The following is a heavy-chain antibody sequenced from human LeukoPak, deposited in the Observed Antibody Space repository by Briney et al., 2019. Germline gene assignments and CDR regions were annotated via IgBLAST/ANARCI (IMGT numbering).Heavy chain of an antibody. D-gene: IGHD3-3*01. CDR3: ARAIFWGGYNSREYYYGLDL. CDR1: GCSISSYY. Sequence: SETLSLTCTVSGCSISSYYWSWIRQPPGKGLEWIAYISYSGNTNYNPSLKSRVTISVETSKNQFSLQLSSVTAADTAVYDCARAIFWGGYNSREYYYGLDLWGQGTTVTVSS. J-gene: IGHJ6*02. CDR2: ISYSGNT. V-gene: IGHV4-59*01.